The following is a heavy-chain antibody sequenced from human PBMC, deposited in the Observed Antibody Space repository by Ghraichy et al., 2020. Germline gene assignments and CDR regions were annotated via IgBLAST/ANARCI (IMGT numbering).Heavy chain of an antibody. D-gene: IGHD2-15*01. J-gene: IGHJ6*03. V-gene: IGHV3-30*02. Sequence: GGSLRLSCAASGFTFSNFGMHWVRQAPGKGLEWVAFIRYDGSNKYYADSVKGRFTISRDNSKNTLYLQMNSLRADDTALYYCAKAVYCSGASCYIYYYYMDVWGKGTTVTVSS. CDR3: AKAVYCSGASCYIYYYYMDV. CDR2: IRYDGSNK. CDR1: GFTFSNFG.